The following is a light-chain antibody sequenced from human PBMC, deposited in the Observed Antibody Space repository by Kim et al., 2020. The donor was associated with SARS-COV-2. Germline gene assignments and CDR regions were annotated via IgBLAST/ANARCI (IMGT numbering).Light chain of an antibody. CDR3: QYNKT. CDR1: QSVGSH. CDR2: DAS. Sequence: FVLTQSPATLFLSPGERATLSCRASQSVGSHLAWYQQKPGQTPRLIIYDASNRAAGITARFSGSGSGTDLTLTITSLEPEDFAVYYCQYNKTFGQGTKVDIK. J-gene: IGKJ1*01. V-gene: IGKV3-11*01.